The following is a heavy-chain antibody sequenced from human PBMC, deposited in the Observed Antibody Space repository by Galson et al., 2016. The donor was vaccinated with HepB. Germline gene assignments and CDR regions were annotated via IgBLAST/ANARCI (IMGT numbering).Heavy chain of an antibody. CDR3: ARGGFIATVHYAFDAFDI. V-gene: IGHV4-61*01. J-gene: IGHJ3*02. D-gene: IGHD6-13*01. CDR2: ISYSGST. Sequence: ETLSLTCSVSGGFVTSSNYYWSWVRQPPGKGLEWIGYISYSGSTDYNPSLISRVTISVDSSKNQFSLKLSSVTAADTAMYYCARGGFIATVHYAFDAFDIWGQGTMVTVSS. CDR1: GGFVTSSNYY.